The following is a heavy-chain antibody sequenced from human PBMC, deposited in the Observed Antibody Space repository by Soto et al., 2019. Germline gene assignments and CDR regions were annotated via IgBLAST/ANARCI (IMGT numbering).Heavy chain of an antibody. J-gene: IGHJ4*02. CDR2: IIPIFGTA. V-gene: IGHV1-69*13. CDR3: AGASEYYYDSSGYCFDY. D-gene: IGHD3-22*01. CDR1: GGTFSSYA. Sequence: GASVKVSCKASGGTFSSYAISWVRQAPGQGLEWMGGIIPIFGTANYAQKFQGRVTITADESTSTAYMELSSLRSEDTAVYYCAGASEYYYDSSGYCFDYWGQGTLVTVSS.